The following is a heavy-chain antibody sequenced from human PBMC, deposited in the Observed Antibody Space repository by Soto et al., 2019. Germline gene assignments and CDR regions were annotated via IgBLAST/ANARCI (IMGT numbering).Heavy chain of an antibody. J-gene: IGHJ2*01. Sequence: XETLSLNCAVHGGSFSGFYWTWIRQPPGKGLEWIGEINHSGSSNYNPPLKSRVTMSLDTSRNQFSLSLNSVTAADTAVYYCARMAGPWYFDLWGRGTLVTVSS. CDR2: INHSGSS. CDR3: ARMAGPWYFDL. V-gene: IGHV4-34*01. CDR1: GGSFSGFY.